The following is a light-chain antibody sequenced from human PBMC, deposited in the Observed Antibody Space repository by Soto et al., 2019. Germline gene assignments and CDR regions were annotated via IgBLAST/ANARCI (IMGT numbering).Light chain of an antibody. V-gene: IGKV3D-20*02. CDR3: QQRSNWPPIT. Sequence: EIVLTQSPGTLSLSPGERATLSCRASQSVSSSYLAWYQQKPGQAPRLLIHGASTRATGIPARFSGSGSGTEFTLTISSLQSEDFAVYYCQQRSNWPPITFGQGTRLENK. J-gene: IGKJ5*01. CDR2: GAS. CDR1: QSVSSSY.